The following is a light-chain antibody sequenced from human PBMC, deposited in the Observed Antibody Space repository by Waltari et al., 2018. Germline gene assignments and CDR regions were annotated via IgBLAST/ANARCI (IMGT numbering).Light chain of an antibody. CDR1: QSVSRS. CDR3: HHYVRLPVS. J-gene: IGKJ1*01. CDR2: GAS. V-gene: IGKV3-20*01. Sequence: EIVLTQSPGTLSLSPGDRATLSCRASQSVSRSLAWYQQKPGQAPRLLIYGASSRATGVPDRFSGSGSGTDFSLTISRLEPEDFAVYYCHHYVRLPVSFGQGTKVEIK.